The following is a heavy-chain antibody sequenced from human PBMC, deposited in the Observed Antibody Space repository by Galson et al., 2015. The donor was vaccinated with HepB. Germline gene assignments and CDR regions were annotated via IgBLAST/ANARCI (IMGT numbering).Heavy chain of an antibody. CDR3: ARLRGTFFFDY. J-gene: IGHJ4*02. CDR2: IDWNNDK. V-gene: IGHV2-70*04. CDR1: GFSLTSIGMR. D-gene: IGHD2-15*01. Sequence: PALVKPTQTLTLTCTFSGFSLTSIGMRMTWLRQSPGKALEWLARIDWNNDKFYTTSLRSRLIISKDTSKDQVVLTMTNMDPVDTATYYCARLRGTFFFDYWGQGILVPVSS.